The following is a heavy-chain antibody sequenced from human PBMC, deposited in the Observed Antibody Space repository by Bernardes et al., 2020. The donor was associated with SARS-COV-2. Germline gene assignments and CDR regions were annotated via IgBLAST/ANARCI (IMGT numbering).Heavy chain of an antibody. CDR2: VHSSGTT. D-gene: IGHD1-26*01. CDR1: GDSITRHF. CDR3: ARGTVVGAIGI. J-gene: IGHJ4*02. Sequence: SETLSLTCTVSGDSITRHFWTWVRQSPGKGLEWIGCVHSSGTTNYNPSLKSRVTISMDTSKSQFSLTLRSMTGADTAFYYCARGTVVGAIGIWGQGTLVSV. V-gene: IGHV4-59*11.